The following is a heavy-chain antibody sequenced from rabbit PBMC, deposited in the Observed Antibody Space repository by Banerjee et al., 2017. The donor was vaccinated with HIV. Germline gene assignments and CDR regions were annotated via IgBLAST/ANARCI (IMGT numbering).Heavy chain of an antibody. D-gene: IGHD8-1*01. CDR3: ARAGSSDVSYFDL. CDR2: TYIGTAGS. J-gene: IGHJ4*01. V-gene: IGHV1S45*01. Sequence: QEQLVESGGGLVQPGGSLKLSCKASGFDFSRYGVNWVRQAPGKGLDLIACTYIGTAGSNYASWAKGRFTISETSSTTMTLQMTSLTGADTATYFCARAGSSDVSYFDLWGQGTLVTVS. CDR1: GFDFSRYG.